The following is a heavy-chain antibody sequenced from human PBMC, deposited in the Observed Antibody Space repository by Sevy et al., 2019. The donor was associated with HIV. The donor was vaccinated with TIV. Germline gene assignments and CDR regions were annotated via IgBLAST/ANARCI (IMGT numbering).Heavy chain of an antibody. CDR2: ISSSSSTI. CDR3: AREMWLRLTHYGMDA. D-gene: IGHD5-12*01. CDR1: GFTFSSYS. V-gene: IGHV3-48*02. J-gene: IGHJ6*02. Sequence: GGSLRLSCAASGFTFSSYSMNWVRQAPGKGLEWVSYISSSSSTIYYADSVKGRFTISRDNAKNSLYLQMNSLRDEDTAVYYCAREMWLRLTHYGMDAWGQGTTVTVSS.